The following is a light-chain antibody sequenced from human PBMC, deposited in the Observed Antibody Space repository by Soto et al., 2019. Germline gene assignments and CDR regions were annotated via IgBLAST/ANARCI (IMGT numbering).Light chain of an antibody. CDR1: QGIGND. J-gene: IGKJ4*01. CDR3: LQDHNYPLT. V-gene: IGKV1-6*02. Sequence: AIQMAQSPSSLSASVGDRVTITCRASQGIGNDVGWFQQKPGKAPKLLIYAAATLQSGVPSRFGCSRSGTDFTLTISSLQPEDFATYYCLQDHNYPLTFGGGTKVEIK. CDR2: AAA.